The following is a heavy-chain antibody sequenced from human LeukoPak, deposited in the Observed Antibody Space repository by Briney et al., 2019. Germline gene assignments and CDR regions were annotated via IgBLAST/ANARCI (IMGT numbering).Heavy chain of an antibody. CDR2: IYYSGST. CDR1: GGSISSSSYY. V-gene: IGHV4-39*01. J-gene: IGHJ5*02. D-gene: IGHD3-22*01. CDR3: ARPNYYDSSGYYYDRSWFDH. Sequence: SETLSLTCTASGGSISSSSYYWGWIRQPPGKGLEWIGSIYYSGSTYYNPSLKSRVTISVDTSKNQFSLKLSSVTAADTAVYYCARPNYYDSSGYYYDRSWFDHWGQGTLVTVSS.